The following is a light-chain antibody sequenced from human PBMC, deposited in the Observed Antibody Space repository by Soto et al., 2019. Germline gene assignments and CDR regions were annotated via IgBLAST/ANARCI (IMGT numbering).Light chain of an antibody. CDR3: QQVNSNPST. CDR1: QGISSY. CDR2: VAS. Sequence: DIQLTQSPSFLSASVGDRVTITCRASQGISSYLAWYQQKPGKAPKLLIYVASTLQSGVPSRFSGSGSGTEFTLTISSLQTGEFATDYCQQVNSNPSTFGQGTRLES. V-gene: IGKV1-9*01. J-gene: IGKJ5*01.